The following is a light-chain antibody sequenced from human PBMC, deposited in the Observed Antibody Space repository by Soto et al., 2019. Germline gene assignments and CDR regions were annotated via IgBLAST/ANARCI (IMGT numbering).Light chain of an antibody. CDR3: QQYSSYSS. V-gene: IGKV1-5*01. Sequence: DIQMTQSPSTLSASVGDRVTITCRASQSISGWLAWYQQKPGKAPNLLISDASSLKSGVPSRFSGSGSGTEFTLTISGLQPDDFATYYCQQYSSYSSFGQGTKLEIK. CDR1: QSISGW. J-gene: IGKJ2*01. CDR2: DAS.